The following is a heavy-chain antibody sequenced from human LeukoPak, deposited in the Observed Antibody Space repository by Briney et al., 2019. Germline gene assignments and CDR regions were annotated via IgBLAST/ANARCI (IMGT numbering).Heavy chain of an antibody. D-gene: IGHD6-19*01. CDR3: AKGKDSVAGATNDY. J-gene: IGHJ4*02. Sequence: GGSLRLSCAVSGFTFSSYSMGWVRQAPGKGLEWVSSISSSGTYKYYADSVKGRFTISRDNAKNSLYLQMNSLRAEDTAVYYCAKGKDSVAGATNDYWGQGTLVTVSS. V-gene: IGHV3-21*01. CDR1: GFTFSSYS. CDR2: ISSSGTYK.